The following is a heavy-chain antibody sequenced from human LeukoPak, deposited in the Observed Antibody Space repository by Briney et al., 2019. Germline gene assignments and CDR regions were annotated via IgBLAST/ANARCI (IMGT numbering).Heavy chain of an antibody. J-gene: IGHJ4*02. Sequence: ASVTVSCKASGYTFTSYAMHWVRQAPGQRLEWMGWINAGNGNTKYSQEFQGRVTITRDTSASTAYMELSSLRSEDMAVYYCAREPKYVGWDYWGQGTLVTVSS. CDR2: INAGNGNT. CDR1: GYTFTSYA. D-gene: IGHD6-19*01. CDR3: AREPKYVGWDY. V-gene: IGHV1-3*03.